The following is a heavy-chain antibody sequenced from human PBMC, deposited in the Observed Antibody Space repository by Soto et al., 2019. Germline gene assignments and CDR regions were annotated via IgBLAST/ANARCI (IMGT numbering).Heavy chain of an antibody. D-gene: IGHD1-26*01. CDR3: ARDLLGSGYYHGMDV. Sequence: GASVKVSCKTSGYTFTNYDLNWVRQAPGQGLEWMGWMSSYNGDTKHAQNFQGRVTMTTDTSTGTAYMELRSLRSDDTAVYYCARDLLGSGYYHGMDVWDQGTTGTVSS. CDR2: MSSYNGDT. J-gene: IGHJ6*02. CDR1: GYTFTNYD. V-gene: IGHV1-18*01.